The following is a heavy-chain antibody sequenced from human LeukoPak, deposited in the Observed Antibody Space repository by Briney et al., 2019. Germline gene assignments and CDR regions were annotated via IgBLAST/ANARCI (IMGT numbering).Heavy chain of an antibody. D-gene: IGHD2-15*01. CDR3: VRPRPFSHCQGHAFDV. Sequence: SVKVSCKASGGSFSHGYGVSWVRQAPGQGLEWMGGILTSFGRGNYPQKFQGRVTITTDESTTTAYMEVSNLRSEDTAVYFCVRPRPFSHCQGHAFDVWGQGTMVTVSS. CDR1: GGSFSHGYG. V-gene: IGHV1-69*05. J-gene: IGHJ3*01. CDR2: ILTSFGRG.